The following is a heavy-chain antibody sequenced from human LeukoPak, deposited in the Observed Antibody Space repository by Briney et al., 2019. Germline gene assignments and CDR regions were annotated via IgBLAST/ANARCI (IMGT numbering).Heavy chain of an antibody. V-gene: IGHV4-59*01. CDR3: ASWHYYDSSGYYFDY. D-gene: IGHD3-22*01. Sequence: SETLSLTCTVSGGSISSYYWSWIRQPPGKGLEWIGYIYYSGSTNYDPSLKSRVTISVDTSKNQFSPKLSSVTAADTAVYYCASWHYYDSSGYYFDYWGQGTLVTVSS. CDR2: IYYSGST. J-gene: IGHJ4*02. CDR1: GGSISSYY.